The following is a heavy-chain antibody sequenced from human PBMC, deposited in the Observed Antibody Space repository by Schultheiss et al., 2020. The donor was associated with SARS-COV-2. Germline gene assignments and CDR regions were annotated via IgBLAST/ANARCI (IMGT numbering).Heavy chain of an antibody. CDR1: GFTFSSYA. D-gene: IGHD3-22*01. CDR3: ARDTSITMIVVVTPPDI. V-gene: IGHV3-30-3*01. Sequence: GGSLRLSCAASGFTFSSYAMHWVRQAPGKGLAWVAVISYDGSNKYYADSGKSRFTFSSDNAKNALYLQMNSLRAEDTAVYYCARDTSITMIVVVTPPDIWGQGTMVTVSS. J-gene: IGHJ3*02. CDR2: ISYDGSNK.